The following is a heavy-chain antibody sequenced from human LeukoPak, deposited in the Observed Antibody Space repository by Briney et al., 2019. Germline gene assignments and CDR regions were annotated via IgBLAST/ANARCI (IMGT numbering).Heavy chain of an antibody. Sequence: HPGGSLRLSCAASGFTFSSYGMHWVRQAPGKGLEWVAVIWYDGSNKYYADSVKGRFTISRDNSKNTLHLQMKSLRAEDTAVYYCAKMSNYYNSLGYYAFDIWGQGTMVTVSS. V-gene: IGHV3-33*03. CDR1: GFTFSSYG. CDR3: AKMSNYYNSLGYYAFDI. D-gene: IGHD3-22*01. CDR2: IWYDGSNK. J-gene: IGHJ3*02.